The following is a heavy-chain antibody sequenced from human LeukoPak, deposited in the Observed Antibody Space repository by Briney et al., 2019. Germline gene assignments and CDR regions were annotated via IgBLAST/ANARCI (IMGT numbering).Heavy chain of an antibody. J-gene: IGHJ4*02. CDR2: INHSGST. CDR1: GGSLSGYY. CDR3: ARRRRGIVGATPVDY. Sequence: SETLSLTCAVYGGSLSGYYWSWIRQPPGKGLEWIGEINHSGSTNYNPSLKSRVTISVDTSKNQFSLKLSPVTAADTAVYYCARRRRGIVGATPVDYWGQGTLVTVSS. V-gene: IGHV4-34*01. D-gene: IGHD1-26*01.